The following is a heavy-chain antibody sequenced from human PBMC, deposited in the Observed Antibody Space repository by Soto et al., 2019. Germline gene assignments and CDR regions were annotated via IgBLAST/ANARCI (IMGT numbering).Heavy chain of an antibody. CDR2: IYYSGRT. V-gene: IGHV4-31*03. J-gene: IGHJ5*02. Sequence: QVQLQESGPGLVKPSQTLSLTCTVSGGSISSGGYYWSWIRQHPGKGLEWIGYIYYSGRTYYNPSLKSRVTISVDTSKNQFSLKLSSVTAADTAVYYCARAMDCSGGSCYLPNWFDPWGQGTLVTVSS. D-gene: IGHD2-15*01. CDR3: ARAMDCSGGSCYLPNWFDP. CDR1: GGSISSGGYY.